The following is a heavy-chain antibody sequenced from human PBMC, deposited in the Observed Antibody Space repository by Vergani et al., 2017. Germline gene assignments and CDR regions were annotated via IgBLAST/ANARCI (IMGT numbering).Heavy chain of an antibody. Sequence: EVQMVQSGAEVKKPGESLKISCKGSGYRFTNYWIGWVRQMPGKGLEWMGVIFPGDSDTKYSPSFQGQVSISVNKSINTAYLQWSRLRASDTAMYYCARLLGYSGFDFWGQGTLVIVSS. J-gene: IGHJ4*02. CDR1: GYRFTNYW. D-gene: IGHD5-12*01. V-gene: IGHV5-51*01. CDR3: ARLLGYSGFDF. CDR2: IFPGDSDT.